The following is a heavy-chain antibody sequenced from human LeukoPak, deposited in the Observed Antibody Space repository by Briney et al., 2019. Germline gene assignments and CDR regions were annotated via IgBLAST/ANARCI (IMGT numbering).Heavy chain of an antibody. CDR3: ASADDSSGYYYFGY. D-gene: IGHD3-22*01. CDR1: GGSFSGYY. J-gene: IGHJ4*02. V-gene: IGHV4-34*01. Sequence: SETLSLTCAVYGGSFSGYYWSWIRQPPGKGLEWIGEINHSGSTNYNPSLKSRVTISVDTSKNQFSLKLSSVTAADTAVYYCASADDSSGYYYFGYWGQGTLVTVSS. CDR2: INHSGST.